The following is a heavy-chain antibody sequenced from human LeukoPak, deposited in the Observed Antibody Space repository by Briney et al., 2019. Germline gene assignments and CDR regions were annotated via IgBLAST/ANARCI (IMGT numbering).Heavy chain of an antibody. CDR2: VNPKRGDT. D-gene: IGHD1-26*01. Sequence: ASVKVSCKASGYTLTDYYIHWVRLAPGQGLEWMGWVNPKRGDTETAQKFQGRVAMTTDTSTSTVFLQLTSLISDDAAVYFCARGGIVGSSWNYGFDYWGQGALVTVSS. CDR3: ARGGIVGSSWNYGFDY. V-gene: IGHV1-2*02. J-gene: IGHJ4*02. CDR1: GYTLTDYY.